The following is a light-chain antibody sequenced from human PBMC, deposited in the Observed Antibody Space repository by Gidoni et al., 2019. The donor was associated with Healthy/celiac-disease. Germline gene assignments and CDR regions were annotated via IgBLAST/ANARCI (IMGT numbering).Light chain of an antibody. CDR3: QQYNSYWRT. CDR1: QSISSW. V-gene: IGKV1-5*01. J-gene: IGKJ1*01. CDR2: DAS. Sequence: DIQMTQSPSTLSASVGDRVTITCRASQSISSWLAWYQQKPGKAPKLLIYDASSLESGVPSRFSGSGSGTEFTLTISSLQPDDFATYYCQQYNSYWRTFXQXTKVEIK.